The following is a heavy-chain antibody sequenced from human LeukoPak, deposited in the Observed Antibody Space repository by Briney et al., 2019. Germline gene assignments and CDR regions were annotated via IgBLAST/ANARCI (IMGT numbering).Heavy chain of an antibody. V-gene: IGHV3-23*01. CDR3: AKDDAWLRFGE. CDR1: VFTFSNHG. Sequence: GGSLRLSCAAAVFTFSNHGMNWVRQAAGKGLEWVAGNSPSADIKYYADSVKGRFTISRDNSKNMLYLEVISLTADDTAVYYCAKDDAWLRFGEWSQGTLVTVSS. CDR2: NSPSADIK. D-gene: IGHD3-10*01. J-gene: IGHJ4*02.